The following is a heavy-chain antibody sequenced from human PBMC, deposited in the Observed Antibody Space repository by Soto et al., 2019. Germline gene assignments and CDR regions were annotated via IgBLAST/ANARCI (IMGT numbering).Heavy chain of an antibody. CDR1: GFTVGSNY. CDR3: ARSTYYDILTGSSYYYAMDV. J-gene: IGHJ6*02. CDR2: IYSEGTP. Sequence: GGSLRLSCAASGFTVGSNYMSWVRQAPGKGLEWVSVIYSEGTPYYADSVKGRFTISRENSNNTLYLHMNNLRAEDTAVYYCARSTYYDILTGSSYYYAMDVWGQGTTVTVSS. V-gene: IGHV3-53*01. D-gene: IGHD3-9*01.